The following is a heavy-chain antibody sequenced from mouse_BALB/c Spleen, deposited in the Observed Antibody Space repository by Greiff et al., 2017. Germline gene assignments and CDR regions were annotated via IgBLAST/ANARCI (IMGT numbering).Heavy chain of an antibody. D-gene: IGHD2-10*02. CDR1: GFAFSSYD. V-gene: IGHV5-12-1*01. CDR2: ISSGGGST. CDR3: ARGRYGNYGAMDY. Sequence: EVHLVESGGGLVKPGGSLKLSCAASGFAFSSYDMSWVRQTPEKRLEWVAYISSGGGSTYYPDTVKGRFTISRDNAKNTLYLQMSSLKSEDTAMYYCARGRYGNYGAMDYWGQGTSVTVSS. J-gene: IGHJ4*01.